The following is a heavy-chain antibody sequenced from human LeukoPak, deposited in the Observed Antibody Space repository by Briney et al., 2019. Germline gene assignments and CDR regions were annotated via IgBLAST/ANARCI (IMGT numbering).Heavy chain of an antibody. Sequence: PGGSLRLSCAASGFTFSSYSMNWVRQAPGKGLEWVSCISSSSSYIYYADSVKGRFTISRDNAKNSLYLQMNSLRAEDTAVYYCASRVAYSSPEGSYNWFDPWGQGTLVTVSS. CDR1: GFTFSSYS. CDR3: ASRVAYSSPEGSYNWFDP. D-gene: IGHD6-13*01. V-gene: IGHV3-21*01. CDR2: ISSSSSYI. J-gene: IGHJ5*02.